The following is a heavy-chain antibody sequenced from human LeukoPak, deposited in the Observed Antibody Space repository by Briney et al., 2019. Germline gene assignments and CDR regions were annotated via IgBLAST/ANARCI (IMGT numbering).Heavy chain of an antibody. CDR1: GDFISRYY. J-gene: IGHJ6*02. D-gene: IGHD1-26*01. CDR2: VYDRGGT. CDR3: ARVGGTNYYYYGMDV. V-gene: IGHV4-59*01. Sequence: SETLSLTCTVSGDFISRYYWSWIRQSPGKGLEWIGYVYDRGGTNYNPSLKSRAIISADTSKNQFSLKVTSVTAADTAVYYCARVGGTNYYYYGMDVWGQGTTVTVSS.